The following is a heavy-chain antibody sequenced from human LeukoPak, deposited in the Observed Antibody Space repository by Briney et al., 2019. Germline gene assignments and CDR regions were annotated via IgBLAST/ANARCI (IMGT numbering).Heavy chain of an antibody. CDR2: IYYSGST. J-gene: IGHJ4*02. CDR3: ASQIVGAPRQFDY. Sequence: KASETLSLTCTVSGGSISSYYWSWIRQPPGKGLEWIGYIYYSGSTKYNPSLKSRVTISVDTSKNQFSLKLSSVTAADTAVYYCASQIVGAPRQFDYWGQGTLVTVSS. CDR1: GGSISSYY. V-gene: IGHV4-59*08. D-gene: IGHD1-26*01.